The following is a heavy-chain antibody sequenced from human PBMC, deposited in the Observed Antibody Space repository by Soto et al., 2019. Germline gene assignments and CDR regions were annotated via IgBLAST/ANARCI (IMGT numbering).Heavy chain of an antibody. Sequence: QIQLVQSGAEVKKPGASVKVSCKASGYTFSSYHITWVRQAPGQGLEWMGWISAYNGNTNYAQNPXGRVTMTTDPSASTAYMELRSLRSDDTAVYSCARDLPPVDYWGQGTLVTVSS. J-gene: IGHJ4*02. CDR1: GYTFSSYH. CDR2: ISAYNGNT. CDR3: ARDLPPVDY. V-gene: IGHV1-18*01.